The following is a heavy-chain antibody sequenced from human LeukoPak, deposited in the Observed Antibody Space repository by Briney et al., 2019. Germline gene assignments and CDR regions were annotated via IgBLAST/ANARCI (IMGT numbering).Heavy chain of an antibody. CDR2: ISSGVTTE. D-gene: IGHD1-20*01. J-gene: IGHJ5*02. Sequence: GGALRLSCAASGFPFKSYAMSWVRQAPGKGLEWISYISSGVTTEYYADSVKGRFTISRDDAKNSLYLQMDSLRAEDTAVYYCARFNLGWLDPWGQGALVTVSS. V-gene: IGHV3-48*01. CDR1: GFPFKSYA. CDR3: ARFNLGWLDP.